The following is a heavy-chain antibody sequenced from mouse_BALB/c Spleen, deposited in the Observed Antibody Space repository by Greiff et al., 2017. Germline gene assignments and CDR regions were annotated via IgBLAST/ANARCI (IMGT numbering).Heavy chain of an antibody. Sequence: QVQLQQSGAELVRPGTSVKVSCKASGYAFTNYLIEWVKQRPGQGLEWIGVINPGSGGTNYNEKFKGKATLTADKSSSTAYMQRSSLTSDDSAVYFCARSRGNSWFAYWGQGTLVTVSA. CDR1: GYAFTNYL. J-gene: IGHJ3*01. CDR2: INPGSGGT. V-gene: IGHV1-54*01. D-gene: IGHD2-1*01. CDR3: ARSRGNSWFAY.